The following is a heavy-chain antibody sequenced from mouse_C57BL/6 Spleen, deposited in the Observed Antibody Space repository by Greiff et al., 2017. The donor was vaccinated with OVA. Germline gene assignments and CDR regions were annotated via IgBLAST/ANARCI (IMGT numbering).Heavy chain of an antibody. D-gene: IGHD1-1*01. J-gene: IGHJ2*01. V-gene: IGHV5-4*01. CDR1: GFTFSSYA. Sequence: EVHLVESGGGLVKPGGSLKLSCAASGFTFSSYAMSWVRQTPEKRLEWVATISDGGSYTYYPDNVKGRFTISRDNAKNNLYLQMSHLKSEDTAMYYCARDGGTTVVATPFDYWGQGTTLTVSS. CDR2: ISDGGSYT. CDR3: ARDGGTTVVATPFDY.